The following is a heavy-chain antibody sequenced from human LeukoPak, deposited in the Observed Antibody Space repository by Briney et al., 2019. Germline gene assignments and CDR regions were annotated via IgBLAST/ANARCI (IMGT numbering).Heavy chain of an antibody. Sequence: GGSLRLSCAASGFTFSSYGMHWVRQAPGKGLEWVAVIWYDGNNKYYADSVKGRFTISRDNSKNTLYLQMNSLRAEDTAVYYCAREIRAAGTEGYYYYGMDVWGQGTTVTVSS. V-gene: IGHV3-33*01. J-gene: IGHJ6*02. D-gene: IGHD6-13*01. CDR3: AREIRAAGTEGYYYYGMDV. CDR2: IWYDGNNK. CDR1: GFTFSSYG.